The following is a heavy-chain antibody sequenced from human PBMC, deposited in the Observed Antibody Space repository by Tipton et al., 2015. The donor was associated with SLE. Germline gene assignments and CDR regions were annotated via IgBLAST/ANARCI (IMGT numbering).Heavy chain of an antibody. D-gene: IGHD3-22*01. Sequence: TLSLTCTVSGGSISGYYWTWIRQPPGKGLEWIGYIYYSGSTNYNPSLQSRVTISVDTSKNQFSLKLSSVTAADTAVYYCARASWGSSGYYSGRYFDYWGQGTLVTVSS. CDR1: GGSISGYY. V-gene: IGHV4-59*01. J-gene: IGHJ4*02. CDR3: ARASWGSSGYYSGRYFDY. CDR2: IYYSGST.